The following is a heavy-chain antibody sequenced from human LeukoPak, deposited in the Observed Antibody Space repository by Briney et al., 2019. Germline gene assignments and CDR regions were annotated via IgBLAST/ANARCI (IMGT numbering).Heavy chain of an antibody. V-gene: IGHV3-21*06. CDR2: ISYSSNYI. Sequence: PGGSLRLSCVASGFTFSDYSMNWVRQAPGKGLEWVSSISYSSNYIYYADSVKGRFTISRDNAENSLYLQMNSLRVEDTAVYYCAREGSYYDSAGYAPDYWGQGTLVTVSS. CDR3: AREGSYYDSAGYAPDY. D-gene: IGHD3-22*01. CDR1: GFTFSDYS. J-gene: IGHJ4*02.